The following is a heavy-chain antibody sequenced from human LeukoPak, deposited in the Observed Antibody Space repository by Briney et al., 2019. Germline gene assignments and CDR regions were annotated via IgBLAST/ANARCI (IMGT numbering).Heavy chain of an antibody. CDR3: AKDSYVSGRPLHTFDV. J-gene: IGHJ3*01. CDR2: ISGDGAST. CDR1: GFTFAIHA. Sequence: GGSLRLSCAASGFTFAIHAMTWVRQAPGKGLEWVSGISGDGASTHYAESVKGQFTISRDNSQNTLFLQMNSLRVEDAAIYYCAKDSYVSGRPLHTFDVWGQGTMVTVSS. D-gene: IGHD3-10*01. V-gene: IGHV3-23*01.